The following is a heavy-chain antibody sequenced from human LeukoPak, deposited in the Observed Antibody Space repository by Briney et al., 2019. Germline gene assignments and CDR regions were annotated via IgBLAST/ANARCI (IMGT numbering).Heavy chain of an antibody. V-gene: IGHV4-59*06. Sequence: SSETLSLTCTVSGGSISSYYWSWIRQHPGKGLEWIGYIYYSGSTYYNPSLKSRVTISVDTSKNQFSLKLSSVTAADTAVYYCARESGYDWAFDYWGQGTLVTVSS. CDR1: GGSISSYY. J-gene: IGHJ4*02. CDR2: IYYSGST. D-gene: IGHD5-12*01. CDR3: ARESGYDWAFDY.